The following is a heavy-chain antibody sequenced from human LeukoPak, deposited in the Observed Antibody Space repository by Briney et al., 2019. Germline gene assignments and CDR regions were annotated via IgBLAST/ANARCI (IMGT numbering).Heavy chain of an antibody. CDR2: IIPIFGTA. J-gene: IGHJ3*02. D-gene: IGHD3-10*01. CDR3: ARESQFGEFGFDI. CDR1: GGTFISYA. V-gene: IGHV1-69*13. Sequence: SVKVSCKASGGTFISYAISWVRQAPGQGLEWMGGIIPIFGTANYAQKFQGRVTITADESTSTAYMELSSLRSEDTAVYYCARESQFGEFGFDIWGQGTMVTVSS.